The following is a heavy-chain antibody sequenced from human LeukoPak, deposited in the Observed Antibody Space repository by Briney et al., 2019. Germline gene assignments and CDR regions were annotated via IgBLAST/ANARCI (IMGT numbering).Heavy chain of an antibody. CDR3: ARGSSPDSSGWYLAIDY. CDR1: GYTFTGYY. D-gene: IGHD6-19*01. V-gene: IGHV1-2*02. J-gene: IGHJ4*02. CDR2: INPNSGGT. Sequence: GASVKVSCKASGYTFTGYYIHWVRQAPGQGLEWMGWINPNSGGTNYAQKFQGRVTMTTDTSTSTAYMELRSLRSDDTAVYYCARGSSPDSSGWYLAIDYWGQGTLVTVSS.